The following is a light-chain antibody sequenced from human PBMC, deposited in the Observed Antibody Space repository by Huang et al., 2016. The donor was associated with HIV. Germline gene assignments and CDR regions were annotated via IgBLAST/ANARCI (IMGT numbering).Light chain of an antibody. CDR3: QQYDTFS. CDR2: GAS. Sequence: EVVLTQSPGILSLSAGERASLSCRSSRNLTNSQLAWYQQKVGQPPRLLVFGASTRVSGVPERFTAGVSGRDFTLSIRGLEPDDFATYYCQQYDTFSFGQGTRLE. V-gene: IGKV3-20*01. J-gene: IGKJ2*01. CDR1: RNLTNSQ.